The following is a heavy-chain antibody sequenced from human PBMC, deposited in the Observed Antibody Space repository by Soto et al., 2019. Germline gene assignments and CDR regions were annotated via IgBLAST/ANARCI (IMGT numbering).Heavy chain of an antibody. V-gene: IGHV4-4*02. Sequence: SETLSLTCAVSGGSISSSNWWSWVRQPPGKGLEWIGEIYHSGSTNYNPSLKSRVTISVDKSKNQFSLKLSSVTAADTAVYYCARGLNTVVNRGGYYYGMDVWGQGTTVTVYS. CDR2: IYHSGST. J-gene: IGHJ6*02. CDR1: GGSISSSNW. CDR3: ARGLNTVVNRGGYYYGMDV. D-gene: IGHD4-17*01.